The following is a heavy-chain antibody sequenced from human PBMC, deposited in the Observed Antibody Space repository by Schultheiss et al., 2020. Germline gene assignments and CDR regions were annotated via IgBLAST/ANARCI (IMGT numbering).Heavy chain of an antibody. D-gene: IGHD1-7*01. CDR1: GGSISSGSYY. J-gene: IGHJ5*02. Sequence: SETLSLTCTVSGGSISSGSYYWSWIRQPAGKGLEWIGRIYTSGSTNYNPSLKSRVTISVDTSKNQFSLKLSSVTAADTAVYYCARAGLELQIGLPPGGFDPWGQGTL. CDR3: ARAGLELQIGLPPGGFDP. CDR2: IYTSGST. V-gene: IGHV4-61*02.